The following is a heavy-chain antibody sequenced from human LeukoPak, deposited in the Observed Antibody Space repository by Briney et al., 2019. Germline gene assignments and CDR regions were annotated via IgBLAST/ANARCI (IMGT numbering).Heavy chain of an antibody. CDR2: TYYRSKWYN. CDR1: GDSVSSNSAA. Sequence: SQTLSLTCAISGDSVSSNSAAWNWIRQSPSRGLEWLGRTYYRSKWYNDYAVSVKSRITINPDTSKNQFSLQLNSVTPEDTAVYYCAREPPIAARPDYYYYYMDVWGKGTTVTVSS. D-gene: IGHD6-6*01. CDR3: AREPPIAARPDYYYYYMDV. V-gene: IGHV6-1*01. J-gene: IGHJ6*03.